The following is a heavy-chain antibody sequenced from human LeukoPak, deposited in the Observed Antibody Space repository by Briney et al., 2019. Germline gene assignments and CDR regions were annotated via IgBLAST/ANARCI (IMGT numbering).Heavy chain of an antibody. V-gene: IGHV3-43*01. J-gene: IGHJ6*02. CDR3: AKGASSWTGYYYYGMDV. D-gene: IGHD6-13*01. CDR2: ISWDGGST. CDR1: GFTFDDYT. Sequence: PGGSLRLSCAASGFTFDDYTMHWVRQAPGKGLEWVSLISWDGGSTYYADSVKGRFTISRDNSKNSLYLQMNSLRTEDTALYYCAKGASSWTGYYYYGMDVWGQGTTVTVSS.